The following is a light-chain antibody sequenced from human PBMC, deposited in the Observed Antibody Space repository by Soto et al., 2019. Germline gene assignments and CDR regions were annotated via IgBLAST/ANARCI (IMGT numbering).Light chain of an antibody. CDR1: HAISSY. Sequence: IQLTQSPSSLSASVGDRVTITCRARHAISSYIAWYQQKPGKAPKLLIYAASTLQSGVPSRFSGSGSGTDFTLTISSLQPEDFATYYCQQLDTYPPFGPGTKVEIK. V-gene: IGKV1-9*01. CDR2: AAS. CDR3: QQLDTYPP. J-gene: IGKJ3*01.